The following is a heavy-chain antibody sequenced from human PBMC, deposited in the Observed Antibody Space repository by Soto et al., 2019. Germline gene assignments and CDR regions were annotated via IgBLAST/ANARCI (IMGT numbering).Heavy chain of an antibody. V-gene: IGHV3-48*01. CDR1: GFTFSSYS. D-gene: IGHD6-6*01. CDR2: ISSSSSTI. CDR3: ARLPQLVKYYYYYMDV. J-gene: IGHJ6*03. Sequence: GGSLRLSCAASGFTFSSYSMNWVRQAPGKGLEWVSYISSSSSTIYYADSVKGRFTISRDNAKNSLYLQMNSLRAEDTAVYYCARLPQLVKYYYYYMDVWGKGTTVTVSS.